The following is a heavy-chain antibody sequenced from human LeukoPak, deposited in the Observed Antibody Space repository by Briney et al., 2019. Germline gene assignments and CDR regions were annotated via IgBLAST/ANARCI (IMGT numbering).Heavy chain of an antibody. CDR3: ARELSSFGAIAVAGMNWFDP. V-gene: IGHV1-46*01. CDR1: GYTFTGYY. D-gene: IGHD6-19*01. Sequence: ASVKVSCKASGYTFTGYYMHWVRQAPGQGLEWMGIINPSGGSTSYAQKFQGRVTMTRDTSTSTVYMELSSLRSEDTAVYYCARELSSFGAIAVAGMNWFDPWGQGTLVTVSS. CDR2: INPSGGST. J-gene: IGHJ5*02.